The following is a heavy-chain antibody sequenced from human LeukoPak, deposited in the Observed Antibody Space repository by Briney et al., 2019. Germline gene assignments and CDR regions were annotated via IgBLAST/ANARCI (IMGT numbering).Heavy chain of an antibody. CDR2: INHSGST. D-gene: IGHD2-2*01. J-gene: IGHJ6*03. CDR3: ARSLYQLLDYMDV. V-gene: IGHV4-34*01. Sequence: GSLRLSCAASGFTFNKVWMNWVRQPPGKGLEWIGEINHSGSTNYNPSLKSRVTISVDTSKNQFSLKVTSVTAADTAVYYCARSLYQLLDYMDVWGKGTTVTVSS. CDR1: GFTFNKVW.